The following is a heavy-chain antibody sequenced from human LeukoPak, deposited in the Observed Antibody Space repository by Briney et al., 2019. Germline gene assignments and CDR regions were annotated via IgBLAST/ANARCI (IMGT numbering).Heavy chain of an antibody. CDR3: ARDRRDFWSGP. V-gene: IGHV3-48*01. D-gene: IGHD3-3*01. CDR2: ISSSSSTI. CDR1: GFTFSSYN. J-gene: IGHJ5*02. Sequence: GGSLRLSCAVSGFTFSSYNMNWVRQAPGKGLEWVSYISSSSSTIYYADSVKGRFTISRDNAKNSLYLQMNSLRAEDTAVYYCARDRRDFWSGPWGQGTLVTVSS.